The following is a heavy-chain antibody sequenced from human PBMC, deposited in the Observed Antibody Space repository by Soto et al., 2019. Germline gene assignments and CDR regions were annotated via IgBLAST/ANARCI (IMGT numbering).Heavy chain of an antibody. CDR2: IYYSGST. V-gene: IGHV4-61*01. J-gene: IGHJ4*02. D-gene: IGHD6-6*01. Sequence: SETLSLTCTVSGGSASSGSYYWCWIRQPPGKGLEWIGYIYYSGSTNYNPSLKSRVTISVDTSKNQFSLKLSSVTAADTAVYYCARASYSSSSAFDYWGQGTLVTVSS. CDR3: ARASYSSSSAFDY. CDR1: GGSASSGSYY.